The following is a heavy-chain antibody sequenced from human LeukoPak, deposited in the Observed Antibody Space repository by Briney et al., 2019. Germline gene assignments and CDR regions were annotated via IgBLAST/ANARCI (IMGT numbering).Heavy chain of an antibody. CDR1: GFTVSSNY. J-gene: IGHJ4*02. Sequence: GGSLRLSCAASGFTVSSNYMSWVRQAPGKGLEWVSVIYSGGSTYYADSVKGRFTISRDNSKNTLYLQMNSLRAEDTAVYYCTRLNLGGNDTVMVFDYWGQGTLVTVSS. D-gene: IGHD5-18*01. CDR2: IYSGGST. V-gene: IGHV3-53*01. CDR3: TRLNLGGNDTVMVFDY.